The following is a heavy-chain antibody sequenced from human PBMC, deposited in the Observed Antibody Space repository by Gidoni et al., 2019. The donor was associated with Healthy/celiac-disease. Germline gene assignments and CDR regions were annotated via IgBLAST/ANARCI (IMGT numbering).Heavy chain of an antibody. J-gene: IGHJ4*02. Sequence: EVQLVESGGGLVQPGGSLRLSCAASGFTFGSYWMSWVRQAPGKGLEWVANIKQDGSGKYYVESVKGRFTISRDNAKNSLYLQMNSLRAEDTAVYYCARDWDPEYSGYEGWGYYFDYWGQGTLVTVSS. V-gene: IGHV3-7*01. CDR1: GFTFGSYW. D-gene: IGHD5-12*01. CDR3: ARDWDPEYSGYEGWGYYFDY. CDR2: IKQDGSGK.